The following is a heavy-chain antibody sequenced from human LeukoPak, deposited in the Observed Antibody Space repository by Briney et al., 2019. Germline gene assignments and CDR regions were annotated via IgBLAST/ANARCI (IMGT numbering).Heavy chain of an antibody. CDR3: ASLKRGYSDGPIDY. Sequence: GGSLRLSCAASGFTFSDYYMSWIRQAPGKGLEWVSYISSSGSTIYYADSVKGRFTISSDNAKNSQYLQMKSLRAEDTAVYYCASLKRGYSDGPIDYWGQGTLVTVSS. J-gene: IGHJ4*02. V-gene: IGHV3-11*01. CDR2: ISSSGSTI. CDR1: GFTFSDYY. D-gene: IGHD5-18*01.